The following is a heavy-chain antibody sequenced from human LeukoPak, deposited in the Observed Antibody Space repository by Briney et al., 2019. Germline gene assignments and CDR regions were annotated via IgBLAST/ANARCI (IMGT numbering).Heavy chain of an antibody. CDR1: GFTFSSYW. CDR2: ISYDGSNK. CDR3: AKAHTRYYDILTGYYNY. J-gene: IGHJ4*02. D-gene: IGHD3-9*01. Sequence: GGSLRLSCAASGFTFSSYWMSWVRQAPGKGLEWVAVISYDGSNKYYADSVKGRFTISRDNSKNTLYLQMSSLRAEDTAVYYCAKAHTRYYDILTGYYNYWGQGTLVTVSS. V-gene: IGHV3-30*18.